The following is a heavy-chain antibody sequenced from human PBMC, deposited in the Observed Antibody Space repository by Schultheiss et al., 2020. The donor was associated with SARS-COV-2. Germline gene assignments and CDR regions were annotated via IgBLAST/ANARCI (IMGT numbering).Heavy chain of an antibody. CDR1: GGSISSSNW. V-gene: IGHV4-4*02. Sequence: SETLSLTCAVSGGSISSSNWWSWVRQPPGKGLEWIGEINHSGSTNYNPSLKSRVTISVDTSKNQYSLKLSSVTAADTAVYYCARRRVYYDFWSGQGPYGMDVWGQGTTVTVSS. J-gene: IGHJ6*02. D-gene: IGHD3-3*01. CDR2: INHSGST. CDR3: ARRRVYYDFWSGQGPYGMDV.